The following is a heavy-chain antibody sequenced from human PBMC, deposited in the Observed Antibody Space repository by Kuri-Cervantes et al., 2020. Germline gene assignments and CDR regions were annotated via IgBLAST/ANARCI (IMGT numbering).Heavy chain of an antibody. CDR3: ARAEKYYNFWSGYYSPPDY. CDR2: IYPGDSDT. CDR1: GYSLSNYW. Sequence: GGSLRLSCKGSGYSLSNYWIGWVRQMPGKGLELMGIIYPGDSDTRYSPSFQGQVTISADKSISTAYLQWSSLKASDTAIYYCARAEKYYNFWSGYYSPPDYWGQGTLVTVSS. V-gene: IGHV5-51*01. J-gene: IGHJ4*02. D-gene: IGHD3-3*01.